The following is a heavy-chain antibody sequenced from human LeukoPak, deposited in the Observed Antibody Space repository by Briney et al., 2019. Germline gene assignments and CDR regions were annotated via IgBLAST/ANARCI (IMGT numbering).Heavy chain of an antibody. D-gene: IGHD4-17*01. V-gene: IGHV1-18*01. CDR2: ISAYNGNT. CDR1: GYTFTSYG. Sequence: ASVKVSCKASGYTFTSYGISWVRQAPGQGLEWMGWISAYNGNTNYAQKIQGRVTMTTDTSTSTAYMELRSLRSDDTAVYYCARDREGGPPIYGDYGYYGMDVWGQGTTVTVSS. CDR3: ARDREGGPPIYGDYGYYGMDV. J-gene: IGHJ6*02.